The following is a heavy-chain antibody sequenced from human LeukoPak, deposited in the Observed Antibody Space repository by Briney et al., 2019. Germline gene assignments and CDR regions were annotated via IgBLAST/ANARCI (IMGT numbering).Heavy chain of an antibody. CDR2: INPNSGGT. J-gene: IGHJ4*02. CDR1: GYTFTGYY. Sequence: ASVKVSCKASGYTFTGYYMHWVRQAPGQGLEWMGWINPNSGGTNYAQKFQGRVTMTRDTSISTAYMELSRLGSDDTAVYYCARESQLEPKGGTLGNDYWGQGTLVTVSS. V-gene: IGHV1-2*02. CDR3: ARESQLEPKGGTLGNDY. D-gene: IGHD1-1*01.